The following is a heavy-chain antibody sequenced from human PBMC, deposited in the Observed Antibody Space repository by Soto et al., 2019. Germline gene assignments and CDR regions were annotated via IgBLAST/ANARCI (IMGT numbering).Heavy chain of an antibody. V-gene: IGHV3-33*01. J-gene: IGHJ6*02. CDR1: GFTFNNYG. CDR2: IWYDGSNR. Sequence: GGSLRLSCAASGFTFNNYGMHWVRQAPGKGLEWVALIWYDGSNREYADSVKGRFTISRDNSKNTLYLQMSSLRVEDTAVYYCARESGGTGLDVWGQGTTVTVSS. D-gene: IGHD1-1*01. CDR3: ARESGGTGLDV.